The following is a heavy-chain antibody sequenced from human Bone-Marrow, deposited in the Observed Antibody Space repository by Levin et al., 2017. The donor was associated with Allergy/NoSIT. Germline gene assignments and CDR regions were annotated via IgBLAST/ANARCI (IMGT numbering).Heavy chain of an antibody. J-gene: IGHJ5*02. CDR1: GVSIDAYNW. CDR3: ARINQASGFKYWFDP. D-gene: IGHD6-25*01. CDR2: INQRGTA. Sequence: SQTLSLTCDVSGVSIDAYNWWTWVRQPPGKGLQWIGEINQRGTATYNSSLKGRVLMSVDKSTNQFSLLVNSVTAADTAVYYCARINQASGFKYWFDPWGPGILVAVS. V-gene: IGHV4-4*02.